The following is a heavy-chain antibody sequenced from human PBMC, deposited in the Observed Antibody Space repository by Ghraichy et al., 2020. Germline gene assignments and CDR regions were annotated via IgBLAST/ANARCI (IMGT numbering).Heavy chain of an antibody. V-gene: IGHV3-64D*06. CDR1: EFSFDTHA. CDR2: INKYGDTA. D-gene: IGHD1-7*01. J-gene: IGHJ3*01. CDR3: VKDFLGITAFDV. Sequence: GGSLRLSCSASEFSFDTHAMHWVRQAPGKGLEYVSVINKYGDTASYADSVKGRFTISRDNSKNTLYLQMSSLRPEDTAVYYCVKDFLGITAFDVWGQGTMVTVSS.